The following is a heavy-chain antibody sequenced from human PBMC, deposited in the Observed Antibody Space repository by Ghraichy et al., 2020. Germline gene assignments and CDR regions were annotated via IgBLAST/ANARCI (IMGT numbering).Heavy chain of an antibody. V-gene: IGHV3-66*01. CDR1: GFTVSNNY. D-gene: IGHD3-22*01. J-gene: IGHJ5*02. CDR2: IYSGGST. CDR3: ARDYYGA. Sequence: GGSLRLSCAASGFTVSNNYMRWVRQAPGKGLEWVSVIYSGGSTSYADSVKGRFTISRDNSKNTLYLQMNSLKAEDTAVYYCARDYYGAWGQGTLVTVSS.